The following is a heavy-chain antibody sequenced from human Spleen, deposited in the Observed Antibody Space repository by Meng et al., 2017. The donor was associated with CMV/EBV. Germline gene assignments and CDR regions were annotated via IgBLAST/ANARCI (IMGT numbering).Heavy chain of an antibody. D-gene: IGHD3-10*01. V-gene: IGHV3-23*01. CDR3: VRGAWFGDSPAPGGMYV. CDR2: ISGSGGST. J-gene: IGHJ6*02. CDR1: GFTFSSYA. Sequence: GESLKISCAASGFTFSSYAMSWVRQAPGKGLEWVSAISGSGGSTYYADSVKGRFAISRDNSKNTLYLQMNSLRAEDTALYYCVRGAWFGDSPAPGGMYVWGQRTTVTVSS.